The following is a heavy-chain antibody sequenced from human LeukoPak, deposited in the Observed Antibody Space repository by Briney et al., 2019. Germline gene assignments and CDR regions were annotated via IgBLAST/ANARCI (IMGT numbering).Heavy chain of an antibody. CDR2: INSDGINT. J-gene: IGHJ3*02. Sequence: GGSLRLSCAASGFTFSNYWMRWVRQAPGKGLVWVSRINSDGINTSYADSVKGRFTISRDNAKNTLNLQMNSLRAEDTAVYYCARDPIDVAAAGTDEIAFDIWGQGTMVTVSS. D-gene: IGHD6-13*01. CDR1: GFTFSNYW. V-gene: IGHV3-74*01. CDR3: ARDPIDVAAAGTDEIAFDI.